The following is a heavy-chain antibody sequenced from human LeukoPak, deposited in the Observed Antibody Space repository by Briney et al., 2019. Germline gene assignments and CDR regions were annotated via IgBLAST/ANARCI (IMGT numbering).Heavy chain of an antibody. V-gene: IGHV4-59*01. CDR3: ASDHGSGGYYFA. Sequence: SETLSLTCTVSGGSISAYYWTWIRQPPGKGLEWIGCIHHTGSTDHNPSLKSRVTISVDTSKNHFSLKLSSVTAADTAVYYCASDHGSGGYYFAWGQGTLVTVSS. J-gene: IGHJ5*02. D-gene: IGHD2-15*01. CDR2: IHHTGST. CDR1: GGSISAYY.